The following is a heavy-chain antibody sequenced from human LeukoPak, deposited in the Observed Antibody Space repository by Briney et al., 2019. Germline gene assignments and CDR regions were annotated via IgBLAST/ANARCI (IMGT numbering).Heavy chain of an antibody. V-gene: IGHV3-21*01. CDR3: ARDPPFIIGTTFFDY. Sequence: PGGSLRLSCAASGFTFSSYSMNWVRQAPGKGLEWVSSISTSSTYIYYADSVKGRFTISRDNAKNSLYLQMNSLRAEDTAVYYCARDPPFIIGTTFFDYWGQGTLVTVSS. J-gene: IGHJ4*02. CDR2: ISTSSTYI. D-gene: IGHD1-20*01. CDR1: GFTFSSYS.